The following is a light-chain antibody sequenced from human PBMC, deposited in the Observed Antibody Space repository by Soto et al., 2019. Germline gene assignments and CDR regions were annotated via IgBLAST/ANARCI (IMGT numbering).Light chain of an antibody. CDR3: QHYGYPQWT. V-gene: IGKV3-20*01. CDR2: GVS. CDR1: QTGSNSY. J-gene: IGKJ1*01. Sequence: IVLTQSPGTLSLSPGERATLSCRASQTGSNSYLAWYQQKSGQAPRLLIYGVSTRATGIPDRFSGSGSGTEFALTISRLEPEDFAVYISQHYGYPQWTFGPGTKVEIK.